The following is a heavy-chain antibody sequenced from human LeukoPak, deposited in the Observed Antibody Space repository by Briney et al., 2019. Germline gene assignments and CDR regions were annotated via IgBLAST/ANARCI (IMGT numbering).Heavy chain of an antibody. CDR1: GFTFGDYA. CDR3: AREWTEFDY. Sequence: GGSLRLSCTASGFTFGDYAMSWVRQAPGKGLEWVGFIRSKAYGGTTEYAASVKGRFTISRDDSKSIAYLQMNSLKTEDTAVYYCAREWTEFDYWGQGTLVTVSS. J-gene: IGHJ4*02. V-gene: IGHV3-49*04. CDR2: IRSKAYGGTT. D-gene: IGHD3/OR15-3a*01.